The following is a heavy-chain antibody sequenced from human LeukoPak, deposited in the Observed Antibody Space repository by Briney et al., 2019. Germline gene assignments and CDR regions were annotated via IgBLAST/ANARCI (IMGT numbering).Heavy chain of an antibody. J-gene: IGHJ4*02. CDR2: MNPNSGNT. V-gene: IGHV1-8*02. D-gene: IGHD4-23*01. CDR3: ARVGQVVSAWDYGGTDHDFDY. CDR1: GGTFSSYA. Sequence: GASVKVSCKASGGTFSSYAINWVRQATGQGLEWMGWMNPNSGNTGYAQKFQGRVTMTRNTSISTAYMELSSLRSEDTAVYYCARVGQVVSAWDYGGTDHDFDYWGQGTLVTVSS.